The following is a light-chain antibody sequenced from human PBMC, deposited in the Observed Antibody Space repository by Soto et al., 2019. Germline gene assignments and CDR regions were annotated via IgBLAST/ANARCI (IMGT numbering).Light chain of an antibody. J-gene: IGLJ2*01. CDR2: GVS. Sequence: QSALTQPASLSGSPGQSITISCTGTSSDVGGYNYVSWYQQHPGKAPRLMIYGVSNRTLGVSYRFSGSKSGNTASLTISGLQSEDEADYYCNSYASVNSPVLFGGGTKVTVL. CDR3: NSYASVNSPVL. CDR1: SSDVGGYNY. V-gene: IGLV2-14*03.